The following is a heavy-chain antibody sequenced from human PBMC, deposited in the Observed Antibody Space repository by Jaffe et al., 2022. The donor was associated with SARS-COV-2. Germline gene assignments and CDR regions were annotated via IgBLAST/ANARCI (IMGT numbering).Heavy chain of an antibody. CDR1: GYTFTGYY. D-gene: IGHD6-6*01. J-gene: IGHJ6*02. Sequence: QVQLVQSGAEVKKPGASVKVSCKASGYTFTGYYMHWVRQAPGQGLEWMGWINPNSGGTNYAQKFQGWVTMTRDTSISTAYMELSRLRSDDTAVYYCARSIAARPGRGGFRDYYGMDVWGQGTTVTVSS. V-gene: IGHV1-2*04. CDR2: INPNSGGT. CDR3: ARSIAARPGRGGFRDYYGMDV.